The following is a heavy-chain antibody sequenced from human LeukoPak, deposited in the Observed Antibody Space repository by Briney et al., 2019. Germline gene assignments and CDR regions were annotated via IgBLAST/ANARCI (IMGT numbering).Heavy chain of an antibody. D-gene: IGHD1-1*01. J-gene: IGHJ4*02. V-gene: IGHV3-21*01. Sequence: PSETLSLTCTVSGGSISSNSYYWGWVRQAPGKGLEWVSSISSSSSYIYYADSVKGRFTISRDNAKNSLYLQMNSLRAEDTAVYYCARAYGRPWFYFDYWGQGTLVTVSS. CDR2: ISSSSSYI. CDR3: ARAYGRPWFYFDY. CDR1: GGSISSNSYY.